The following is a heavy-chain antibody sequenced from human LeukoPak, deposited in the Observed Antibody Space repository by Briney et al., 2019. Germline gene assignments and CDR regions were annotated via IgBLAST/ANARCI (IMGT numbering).Heavy chain of an antibody. CDR2: IDGSNNAI. CDR1: GFTFSSYT. V-gene: IGHV3-48*01. D-gene: IGHD6-13*01. Sequence: GGSLRLSCAASGFTFSSYTMNRVRQAPGKGLEWVSCIDGSNNAIYYGDSVKGRFTISRDNAKNSLYLQMRSLRAEDTAVYYCARGSGRSWPQFDYWGQGTLVTVSS. CDR3: ARGSGRSWPQFDY. J-gene: IGHJ4*02.